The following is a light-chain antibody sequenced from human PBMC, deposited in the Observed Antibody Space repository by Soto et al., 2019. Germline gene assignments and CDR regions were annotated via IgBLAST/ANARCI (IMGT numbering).Light chain of an antibody. Sequence: EIVLTQSPGTPSLSPGERATLSCRASQSVPRSYLAWYQQKPGQAPRLLIYGTSSRATGIPDRFSGSGSGTDFTLTISRLEPEDFAVFYCQQYGSSITFGQGTRLEN. J-gene: IGKJ5*01. CDR2: GTS. V-gene: IGKV3-20*01. CDR1: QSVPRSY. CDR3: QQYGSSIT.